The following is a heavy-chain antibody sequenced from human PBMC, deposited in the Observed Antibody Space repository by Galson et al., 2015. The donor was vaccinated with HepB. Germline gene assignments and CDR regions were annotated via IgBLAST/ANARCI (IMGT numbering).Heavy chain of an antibody. V-gene: IGHV3-33*01. CDR2: IWYDGSNK. Sequence: SLRLSCAASGFTFSSYGMHWVRQAPGKGLEWVAVIWYDGSNKYYADSVKGRFTISRDNSKNTLYLQMNSLRAEDTAVYYCGGSGGSCPTCYGMDVWGQGTTVTVSS. D-gene: IGHD2-15*01. CDR3: GGSGGSCPTCYGMDV. CDR1: GFTFSSYG. J-gene: IGHJ6*02.